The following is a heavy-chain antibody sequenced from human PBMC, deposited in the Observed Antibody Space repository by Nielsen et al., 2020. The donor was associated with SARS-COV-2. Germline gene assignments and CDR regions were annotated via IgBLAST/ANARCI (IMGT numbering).Heavy chain of an antibody. V-gene: IGHV3-74*01. CDR2: INSDGSST. Sequence: GRSLRLSCAASGFTFSSYWMHWVRQAPGKGLVWVSRINSDGSSTSYADSVKGRFTISRDNAKNTLYLQMNSLRAEDTAVYYCARDYDFWSGYYDYWGQGTLVTVSS. CDR1: GFTFSSYW. J-gene: IGHJ4*02. CDR3: ARDYDFWSGYYDY. D-gene: IGHD3-3*01.